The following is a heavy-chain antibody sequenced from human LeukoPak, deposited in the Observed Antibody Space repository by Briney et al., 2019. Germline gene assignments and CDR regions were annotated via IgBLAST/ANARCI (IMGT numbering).Heavy chain of an antibody. CDR1: GVSFDDYD. CDR2: INWNGGST. Sequence: GGSLRLSCAASGVSFDDYDMSWVRQAPGKGLEWVSGINWNGGSTGYADSVKGRFTISRDNAKNSLYLQMNSLRAEDTALYYCARAPGYNYGFDYWGQGTLVTVSS. V-gene: IGHV3-20*04. D-gene: IGHD5-18*01. CDR3: ARAPGYNYGFDY. J-gene: IGHJ4*02.